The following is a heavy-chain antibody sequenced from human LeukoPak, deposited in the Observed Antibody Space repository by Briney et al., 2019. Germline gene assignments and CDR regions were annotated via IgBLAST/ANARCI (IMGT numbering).Heavy chain of an antibody. J-gene: IGHJ6*03. CDR1: GGTFSSYA. CDR3: ARDRIVVVPAAIDYYYYMDV. Sequence: SVKVSCKASGGTFSSYAFSWVRQAPGQGLEWMGGIIPIFGTANYAQKFQGRVTITADESTSTAYMELSSLRSEDTAVYYCARDRIVVVPAAIDYYYYMDVWGKGTTVTVSS. CDR2: IIPIFGTA. V-gene: IGHV1-69*13. D-gene: IGHD2-2*01.